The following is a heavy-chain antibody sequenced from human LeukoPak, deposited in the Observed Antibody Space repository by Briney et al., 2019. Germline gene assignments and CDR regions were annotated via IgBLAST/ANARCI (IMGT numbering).Heavy chain of an antibody. Sequence: KASETLSLTCTVSGYSISSGYYWGWIRQPPGKGLEWIGYIYYSGSTYYNPSLKSRVTISVDTSKNQFSLQLNSVTAADTAVYYCARGPDYGDYARPDYYYYGMDVWGQGTTVTVSS. CDR3: ARGPDYGDYARPDYYYYGMDV. CDR1: GYSISSGYY. V-gene: IGHV4-38-2*02. D-gene: IGHD4-17*01. CDR2: IYYSGST. J-gene: IGHJ6*02.